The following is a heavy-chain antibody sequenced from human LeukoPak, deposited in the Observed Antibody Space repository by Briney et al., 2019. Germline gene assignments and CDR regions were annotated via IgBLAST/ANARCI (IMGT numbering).Heavy chain of an antibody. J-gene: IGHJ6*03. CDR1: GFTFDDYA. Sequence: GRSLRLSCAASGFTFDDYAMHWVRQAPGKGLEWVSGISWNSGSIGYADSVKGRFTISRDNAKNSLYLQMNSLRAEDTALYYCARDSYSGYDFLYYYYMDVWGKGTTVTVSS. CDR2: ISWNSGSI. D-gene: IGHD5-12*01. CDR3: ARDSYSGYDFLYYYYMDV. V-gene: IGHV3-9*01.